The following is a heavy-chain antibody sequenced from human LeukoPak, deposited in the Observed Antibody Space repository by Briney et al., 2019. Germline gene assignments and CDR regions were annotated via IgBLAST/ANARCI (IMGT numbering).Heavy chain of an antibody. J-gene: IGHJ4*02. CDR3: ARTSTGTRGGYDV. CDR2: INPNSGNT. V-gene: IGHV1-8*01. D-gene: IGHD1-7*01. CDR1: VYTFTSYD. Sequence: ASVKVSCKASVYTFTSYDINWVRQASGQGLEWVGWINPNSGNTGFTQKFQGRVTVTRSTSISTAYMELSSLTSDDTAVYYCARTSTGTRGGYDVWGQGTLVTVSS.